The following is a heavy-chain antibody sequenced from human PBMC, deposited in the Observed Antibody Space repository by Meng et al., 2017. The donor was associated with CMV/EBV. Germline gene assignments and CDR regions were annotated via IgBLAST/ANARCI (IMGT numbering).Heavy chain of an antibody. V-gene: IGHV1-69*10. CDR2: IIPILGIA. D-gene: IGHD3-3*01. CDR3: ARPPDTRRDYYDFWSGYYFAY. Sequence: SLNVSCKASVGTFSSYAISWVRQAPGQGLEWMGGIIPILGIANYAQKFQGRVTITADKSTSTAYMELSSLRSEDTAVYYCARPPDTRRDYYDFWSGYYFAYWGQGTLVTVSS. J-gene: IGHJ4*02. CDR1: VGTFSSYA.